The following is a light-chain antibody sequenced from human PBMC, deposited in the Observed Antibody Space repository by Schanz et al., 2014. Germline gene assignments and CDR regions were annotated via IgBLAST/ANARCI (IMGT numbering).Light chain of an antibody. CDR3: SSYTSSSTALYV. CDR1: SGDVGAYNY. CDR2: DVS. J-gene: IGLJ1*01. Sequence: QSVLTQPASVSGSPGQSITISCTGTSGDVGAYNYVSWYQHHPGKAPKLMIFDVSHRPSGVSNRFSGSKSGNTASLTISGLQAEDEADDYCSSYTSSSTALYVFGTGTKLTVL. V-gene: IGLV2-14*03.